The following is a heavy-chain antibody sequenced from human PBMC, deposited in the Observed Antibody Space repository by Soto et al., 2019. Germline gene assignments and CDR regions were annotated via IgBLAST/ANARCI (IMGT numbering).Heavy chain of an antibody. CDR2: INPNSGGT. V-gene: IGHV1-2*04. CDR1: GYTFTGYY. CDR3: ARGYPPGGYSRYDYNFDY. D-gene: IGHD5-12*01. Sequence: ASVKVSCKASGYTFTGYYMHWVRQAPGQGLEWMGWINPNSGGTNYAQKFQGWVTMTRDTSISTAYMELSRLRSGDTAVYYCARGYPPGGYSRYDYNFDYWGQGTLVTVSS. J-gene: IGHJ4*02.